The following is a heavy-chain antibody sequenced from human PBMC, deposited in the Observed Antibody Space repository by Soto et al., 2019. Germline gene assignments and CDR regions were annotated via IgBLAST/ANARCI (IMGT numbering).Heavy chain of an antibody. V-gene: IGHV4-34*01. Sequence: SETLSVTCAVYGGSFSGYYWSWIRQPPGKGLEWIGEINHSGSTNYNPSLKSRVTISVDTSKNQFSLKLSSVTAADTAVYYCASLWGRYGMDVWGQGTTVT. CDR2: INHSGST. J-gene: IGHJ6*02. CDR3: ASLWGRYGMDV. CDR1: GGSFSGYY. D-gene: IGHD3-16*01.